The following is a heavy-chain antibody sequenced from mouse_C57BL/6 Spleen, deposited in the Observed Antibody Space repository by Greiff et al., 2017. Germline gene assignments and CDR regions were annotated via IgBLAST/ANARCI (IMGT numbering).Heavy chain of an antibody. CDR1: GYAFTNYL. V-gene: IGHV1-54*01. D-gene: IGHD2-4*01. CDR2: IHPGSGGT. Sequence: VPLQQSGAELVRPGTSVKVSCKASGYAFTNYLIEWVKQRPGQGLEWIGVIHPGSGGTNSNEQFKGKATLTADKSSHPAYLHLTSLTYYASAVFYCARSDYYDHVGYIDYWGQGTTLTVSS. J-gene: IGHJ2*01. CDR3: ARSDYYDHVGYIDY.